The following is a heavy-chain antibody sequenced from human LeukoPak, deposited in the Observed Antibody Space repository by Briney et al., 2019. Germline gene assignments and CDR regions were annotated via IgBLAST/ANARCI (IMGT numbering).Heavy chain of an antibody. D-gene: IGHD2-15*01. CDR3: ARSPGLALNWYFDL. V-gene: IGHV1-69*05. CDR1: GGTFSGYA. J-gene: IGHJ2*01. Sequence: SVKVSCKASGGTFSGYAISWVRQAPGQGLEWMGGIIPIFGTANYAQKFQGRATITTDESTSTAYMELSSLRSEDTAVYYCARSPGLALNWYFDLWGRGTLVTVSS. CDR2: IIPIFGTA.